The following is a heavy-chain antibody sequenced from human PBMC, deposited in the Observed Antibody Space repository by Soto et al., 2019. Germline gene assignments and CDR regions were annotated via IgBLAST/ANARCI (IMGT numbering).Heavy chain of an antibody. CDR3: ARDSYDFWSGYQY. CDR2: INPSGGST. Sequence: QVQLVQSGAEVKKPGASVKVSCKASGYTFTSYYMHWVRQAPGQGLEWMGIINPSGGSTSYAQKFQGRVTMTRDTSTSTVYMELSSLRSEDTAXXXXARDSYDFWSGYQYWGQGTLVTVSS. CDR1: GYTFTSYY. J-gene: IGHJ4*02. D-gene: IGHD3-3*01. V-gene: IGHV1-46*01.